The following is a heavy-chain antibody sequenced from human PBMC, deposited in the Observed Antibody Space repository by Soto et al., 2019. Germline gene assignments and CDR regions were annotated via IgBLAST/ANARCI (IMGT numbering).Heavy chain of an antibody. D-gene: IGHD6-19*01. CDR2: IHGEGAGT. CDR1: GFTFRNYA. V-gene: IGHV3-23*01. J-gene: IGHJ5*02. Sequence: EAQLLESGGGLVQPGGSLRLSCAASGFTFRNYAMNWVRQAPGKGLEWVSSIHGEGAGTYYADSVKGRFTVSRDDSMETLYLQMSSLRVDDTAVYYCAKDGVARNGDWDWFDPWGQGTLVTVAS. CDR3: AKDGVARNGDWDWFDP.